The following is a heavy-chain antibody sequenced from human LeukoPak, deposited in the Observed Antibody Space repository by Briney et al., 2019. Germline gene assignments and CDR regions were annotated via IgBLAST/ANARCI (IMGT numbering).Heavy chain of an antibody. CDR2: IYHSGST. J-gene: IGHJ4*02. D-gene: IGHD3-10*01. CDR3: ARVLWFGAYNFDY. CDR1: GSSISSGYY. Sequence: SETLSLTCAVSGSSISSGYYWGWIRQPPGKGLEWIGSIYHSGSTYYNPSLKSRVTISVDTSKNQFSLKLSSVTAADTAVYYCARVLWFGAYNFDYWGQGSLVTVSS. V-gene: IGHV4-38-2*01.